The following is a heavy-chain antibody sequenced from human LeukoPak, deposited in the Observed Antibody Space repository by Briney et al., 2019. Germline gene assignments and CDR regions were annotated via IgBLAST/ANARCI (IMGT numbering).Heavy chain of an antibody. Sequence: SETLSLTCTVSGGSISSYYWSWIRQPPGKGLEWIGYVYYSGSTNYNPSLKSRVTFSVDTSKSQFSLKLNSVIAADTAVYYFARATYYSPSSPAFDIWGPGTMVTVSS. V-gene: IGHV4-59*01. J-gene: IGHJ3*02. CDR3: ARATYYSPSSPAFDI. CDR2: VYYSGST. D-gene: IGHD6-6*01. CDR1: GGSISSYY.